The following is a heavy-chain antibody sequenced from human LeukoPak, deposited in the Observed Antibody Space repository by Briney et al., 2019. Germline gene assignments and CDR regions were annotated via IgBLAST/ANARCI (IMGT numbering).Heavy chain of an antibody. V-gene: IGHV1-18*01. Sequence: GASVKVSCKASGYTFTSYGISWVRQAPGQGLEWMGWISACNGNTNYAQKLQGRVTMTTDTSTSTAYMELRSLRSDDTAVYYCARGFEDSSSMGYFDYWGQGTLVTVSS. CDR1: GYTFTSYG. J-gene: IGHJ4*02. D-gene: IGHD6-6*01. CDR2: ISACNGNT. CDR3: ARGFEDSSSMGYFDY.